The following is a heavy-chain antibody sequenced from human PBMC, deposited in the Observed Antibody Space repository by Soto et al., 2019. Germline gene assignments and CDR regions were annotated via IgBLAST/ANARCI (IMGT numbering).Heavy chain of an antibody. V-gene: IGHV4-31*03. CDR3: ARTRFGELAHTFDY. CDR1: GGSISSGGYY. J-gene: IGHJ4*02. CDR2: IYYSGST. Sequence: ASETLSLTCTVSGGSISSGGYYWSWIRQHPGKGLEWIGYIYYSGSTYYNPSLKSRVTISVDTSKNQFSLKLSSVTAADTAVYYCARTRFGELAHTFDYWGQGTLVTVSS. D-gene: IGHD3-10*01.